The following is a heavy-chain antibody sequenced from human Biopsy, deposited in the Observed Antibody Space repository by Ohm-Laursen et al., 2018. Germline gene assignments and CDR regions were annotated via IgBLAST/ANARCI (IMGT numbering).Heavy chain of an antibody. CDR1: GFSVNTRGMS. CDR2: IDWDDAK. Sequence: TQTPTLTFTLSGFSVNTRGMSVTWIRQPPGKALEWLARIDWDDAKFYSASLKSRLTISKGTSGNHVVLTLSDVDPVDTGTYYCARIPIPIFSAALVYRHRRHLQGLDVWGQGTTVIVSS. J-gene: IGHJ6*02. CDR3: ARIPIPIFSAALVYRHRRHLQGLDV. V-gene: IGHV2-70*16. D-gene: IGHD2-21*01.